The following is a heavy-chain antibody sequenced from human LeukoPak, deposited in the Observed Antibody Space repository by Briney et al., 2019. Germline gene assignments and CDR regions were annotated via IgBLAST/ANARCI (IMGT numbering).Heavy chain of an antibody. CDR3: ARGVAGSGYYYYYMDV. CDR1: GFTFSSYG. CDR2: ISGSGGST. D-gene: IGHD3-10*01. Sequence: GGSLRLSCAASGFTFSSYGMSWVRQAPGKGLEWVSAISGSGGSTYYADSVKGRFTISRDNSKNTLYLQMNSLRAEDTAVYYCARGVAGSGYYYYYMDVWGKGTTVTISS. V-gene: IGHV3-23*01. J-gene: IGHJ6*03.